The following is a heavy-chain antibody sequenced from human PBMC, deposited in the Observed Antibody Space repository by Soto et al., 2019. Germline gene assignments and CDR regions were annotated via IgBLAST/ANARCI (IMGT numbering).Heavy chain of an antibody. V-gene: IGHV4-31*03. CDR3: ARMFDNYVNGNWFDP. J-gene: IGHJ5*02. CDR2: IYSSGST. D-gene: IGHD3-10*02. CDR1: GDSMTGANYY. Sequence: SETLSLTCSVSGDSMTGANYYWIWIRQFPGKGLEWIGNIYSSGSTFYNPSLDSRVIISLDTSKSQFSLSLTSVTAADTAVYYCARMFDNYVNGNWFDPWGQGTLVTVSS.